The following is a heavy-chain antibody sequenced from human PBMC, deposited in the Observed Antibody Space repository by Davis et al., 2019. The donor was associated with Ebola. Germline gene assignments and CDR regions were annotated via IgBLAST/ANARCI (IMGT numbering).Heavy chain of an antibody. CDR1: GYPFTSYA. CDR2: INPSGGST. Sequence: ASVKVSCKASGYPFTSYAITWVRQAPGHGLEWMGIINPSGGSTSYAQKFQGRVTMTRDTSTSTVYMELSSLRSEDTAVYFCARDSSGVEGANDFDYWGQGTLVTVSS. CDR3: ARDSSGVEGANDFDY. V-gene: IGHV1-46*01. D-gene: IGHD1-26*01. J-gene: IGHJ4*02.